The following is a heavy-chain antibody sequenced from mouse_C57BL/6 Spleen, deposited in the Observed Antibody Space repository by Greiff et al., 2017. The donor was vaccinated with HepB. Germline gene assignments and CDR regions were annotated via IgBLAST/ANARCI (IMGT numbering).Heavy chain of an antibody. D-gene: IGHD4-1*02. Sequence: QVQLKESGAELVRPGTSVKVSCKASGYAFTNYLIEWVKQRPGQGLEWIGVINPGSGGTNYNEKFKGKATLTADKSSSTAYMPLSSLTSEDSAVYFCARGRLTNWEDYAMDYWGQGTSVTVSS. CDR3: ARGRLTNWEDYAMDY. CDR1: GYAFTNYL. V-gene: IGHV1-54*01. CDR2: INPGSGGT. J-gene: IGHJ4*01.